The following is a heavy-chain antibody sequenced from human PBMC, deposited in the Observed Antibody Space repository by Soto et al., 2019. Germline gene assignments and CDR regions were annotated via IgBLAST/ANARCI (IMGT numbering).Heavy chain of an antibody. Sequence: QVQLVQSGPEVKKPGASVKVSCKASGYTFTSYDINWVRQATGQGHEWMGWMNPYSGNTGYAQNFQGRVTMTRDTSTTTAYIELSTLRSDDTDIYYWARRVAAATNWGQGTLVTVSS. D-gene: IGHD6-13*01. J-gene: IGHJ4*02. V-gene: IGHV1-8*01. CDR1: GYTFTSYD. CDR3: ARRVAAATN. CDR2: MNPYSGNT.